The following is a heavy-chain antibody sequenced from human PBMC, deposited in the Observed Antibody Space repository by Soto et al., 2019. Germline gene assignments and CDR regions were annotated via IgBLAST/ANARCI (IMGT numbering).Heavy chain of an antibody. D-gene: IGHD3-22*01. Sequence: TLSLTCTVSGGSVSSGSYYWSWIRQPPGKGLEWIGYIYYSGSTNYNPSLKSRVTISVDTSKNQFSLKLSSVTAADTAVYYCARDAHYYDSSGYSYYFDYWGQGTLVTVSS. V-gene: IGHV4-61*01. CDR3: ARDAHYYDSSGYSYYFDY. J-gene: IGHJ4*02. CDR2: IYYSGST. CDR1: GGSVSSGSYY.